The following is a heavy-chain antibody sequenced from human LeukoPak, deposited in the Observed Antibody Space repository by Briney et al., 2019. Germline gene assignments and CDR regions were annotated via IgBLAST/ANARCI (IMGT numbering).Heavy chain of an antibody. D-gene: IGHD1-1*01. J-gene: IGHJ4*02. V-gene: IGHV3-33*01. CDR2: IWYDGSNK. CDR3: ARLESPDY. Sequence: PGGSLRLSCAASGFTFSSYGMHWVRQAPGKGLEWVAVIWYDGSNKYYADSVKGRFTIARDNSKNMLYLQMNSLRAEDTAVYYCARLESPDYWGQGTLVTVSS. CDR1: GFTFSSYG.